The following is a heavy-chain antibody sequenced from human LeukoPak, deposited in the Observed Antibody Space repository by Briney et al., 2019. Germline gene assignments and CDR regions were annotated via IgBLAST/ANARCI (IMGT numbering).Heavy chain of an antibody. CDR3: ARALLNYYDSSGYQY. V-gene: IGHV1-69*13. CDR1: GGTFSSYA. J-gene: IGHJ4*02. Sequence: SVKVSCTASGGTFSSYAISWVRQAPGQGLEWMGGIIPIFGTANYAQKFQGRVTITADESTSTAYMELSSLRSEDTAVYYCARALLNYYDSSGYQYWGQGTLVTVSS. D-gene: IGHD3-22*01. CDR2: IIPIFGTA.